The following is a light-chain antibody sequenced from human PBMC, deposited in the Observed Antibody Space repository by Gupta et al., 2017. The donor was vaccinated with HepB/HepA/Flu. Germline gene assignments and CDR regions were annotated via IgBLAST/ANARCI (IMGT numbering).Light chain of an antibody. V-gene: IGKV1-39*01. CDR3: RQGVNTLTWT. CDR2: AAS. J-gene: IGKJ1*01. Sequence: DIQMTQSPSSLSASIGDRVTITCRASQTIRSYLNWYQQKPGKAPNLLIFAASSWQSGVPSRFSGSGYGTNFTLTINSRQPEDFAAYYCRQGVNTLTWTFGQGTKVDIK. CDR1: QTIRSY.